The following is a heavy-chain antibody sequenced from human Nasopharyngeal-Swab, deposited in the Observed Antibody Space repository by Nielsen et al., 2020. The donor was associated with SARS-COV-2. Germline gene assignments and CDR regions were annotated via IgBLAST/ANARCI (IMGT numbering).Heavy chain of an antibody. CDR3: ARYRQYRGYYYYGMDV. V-gene: IGHV4-34*01. Sequence: SETLSLTCAVYGGSFSGYFWSWLRQPPGKGLEWIGEINHSGSTNYNPSLKSRVTISVDTSKNQFSLKLSSVTAADTAAYYCARYRQYRGYYYYGMDVWGQGTTVTVSS. J-gene: IGHJ6*02. D-gene: IGHD6-13*01. CDR1: GGSFSGYF. CDR2: INHSGST.